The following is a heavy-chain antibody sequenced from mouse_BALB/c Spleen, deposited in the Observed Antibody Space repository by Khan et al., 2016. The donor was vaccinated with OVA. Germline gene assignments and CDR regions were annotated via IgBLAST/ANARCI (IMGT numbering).Heavy chain of an antibody. D-gene: IGHD2-1*01. CDR3: ARLLINFDY. CDR2: INPSNGRT. V-gene: IGHV1S81*02. J-gene: IGHJ2*01. Sequence: QVQLQQSGAELVNPGASVNLSCKASGYTLTSYWMPWVKQTPGQGLEWIGEINPSNGRTNYNAKFKSKATLTVDKSSSTAYMQLSSPTSEDSAVYYCARLLINFDYWGQGTTLTVSS. CDR1: GYTLTSYW.